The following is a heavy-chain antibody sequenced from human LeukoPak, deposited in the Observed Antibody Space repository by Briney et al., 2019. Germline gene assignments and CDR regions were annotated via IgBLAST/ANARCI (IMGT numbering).Heavy chain of an antibody. V-gene: IGHV4-39*01. CDR3: ASGTAMVFADY. D-gene: IGHD5-18*01. CDR1: GGSISSYY. Sequence: PSETLSLTCTVSGGSISSYYWGWIRQPPGKGLEWIGSIYYSGSTYYNPSLKSRVTISVDTSKNQFSLKLSSVTAADTAVYYCASGTAMVFADYWGQGTLVTVSS. CDR2: IYYSGST. J-gene: IGHJ4*02.